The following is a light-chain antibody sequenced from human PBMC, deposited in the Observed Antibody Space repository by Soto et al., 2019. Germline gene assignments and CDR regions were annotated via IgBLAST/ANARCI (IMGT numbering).Light chain of an antibody. CDR1: SGHSRYT. J-gene: IGLJ2*01. CDR3: QTWDTGIVI. Sequence: QAVVTQSPSVSASLGASVKVTCTLTSGHSRYTIAWHQQQPAKGPRYLMKLNSDGSHNKGDGIPDRFSGSSSGAERYLTISNLQSDDEADYFCQTWDTGIVIFGGGTKVTVL. CDR2: LNSDGSH. V-gene: IGLV4-69*01.